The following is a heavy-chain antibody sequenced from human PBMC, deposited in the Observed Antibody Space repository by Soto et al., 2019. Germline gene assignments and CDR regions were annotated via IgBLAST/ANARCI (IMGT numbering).Heavy chain of an antibody. J-gene: IGHJ4*02. CDR3: ARGARYFDWSHTH. CDR2: INHSGST. V-gene: IGHV4-34*01. CDR1: GGSFSGYY. Sequence: SETLSLTCAVYGGSFSGYYWSWIRQPPGKGLEWIGEINHSGSTNYNPSLKSRVTISVDTSKNQFSLKLSSVTAADTAVYYCARGARYFDWSHTHWGQGTLVTVS. D-gene: IGHD3-9*01.